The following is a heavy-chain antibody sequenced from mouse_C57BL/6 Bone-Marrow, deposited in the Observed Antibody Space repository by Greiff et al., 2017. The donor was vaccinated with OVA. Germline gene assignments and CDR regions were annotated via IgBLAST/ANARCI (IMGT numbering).Heavy chain of an antibody. V-gene: IGHV3-6*01. Sequence: EVKLMESGPDLVKPSQSLSLTCSVTGYSITSGYYWNWIRQFPGNKLEWMGYISYDGSNNYNPSLKNRISITRDTSKNQFFLKLNSVTTEDTATYYCAREGEGNYHFRWGQGTLVTVSA. CDR3: AREGEGNYHFR. D-gene: IGHD2-1*01. CDR2: ISYDGSN. J-gene: IGHJ3*02. CDR1: GYSITSGYY.